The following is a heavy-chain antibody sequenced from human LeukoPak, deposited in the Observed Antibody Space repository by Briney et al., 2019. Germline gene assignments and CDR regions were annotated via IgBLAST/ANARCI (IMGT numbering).Heavy chain of an antibody. J-gene: IGHJ4*02. Sequence: NPSETLSLTCAVSGGSISSSNWWSWVRQPPGKGLEWIGRIYTSGSTNYNPSLKSRVTISVDTSKNQFSLKLSSVTAADTAVYYCARSQRWLQPAYYFDYWGQGTLVTVSS. CDR2: IYTSGST. D-gene: IGHD5-24*01. V-gene: IGHV4-4*02. CDR1: GGSISSSNW. CDR3: ARSQRWLQPAYYFDY.